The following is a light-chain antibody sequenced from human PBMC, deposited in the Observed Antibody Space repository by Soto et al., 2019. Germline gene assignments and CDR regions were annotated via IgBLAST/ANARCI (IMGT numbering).Light chain of an antibody. CDR1: QSISSW. CDR3: QQYNSYPCT. V-gene: IGKV1-5*01. CDR2: DAS. Sequence: DIQMTQSPSTLSASVGDRVTITCRASQSISSWLAWYQQKPGKAPKLLIYDASSLESGVPSRFSGSGSGTEFTLTISNLQPDEFATYYCQQYNSYPCTFGQGTKVEIK. J-gene: IGKJ1*01.